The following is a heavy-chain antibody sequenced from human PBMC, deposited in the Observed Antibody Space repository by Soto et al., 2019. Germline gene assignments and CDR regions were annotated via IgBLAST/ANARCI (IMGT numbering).Heavy chain of an antibody. V-gene: IGHV3-9*01. CDR1: GFTFDDYA. Sequence: EVQLVESGGGLVQPGRSLRLSCAASGFTFDDYAMHWVRQAPGKGPAWVSGISWNSGSVDYADSVKGRFTISRDNAKNSLYLQMNRLRPEDTASYYCAKGRGSSGYLFDYWGQGTLVTVSS. D-gene: IGHD3-22*01. CDR3: AKGRGSSGYLFDY. CDR2: ISWNSGSV. J-gene: IGHJ4*02.